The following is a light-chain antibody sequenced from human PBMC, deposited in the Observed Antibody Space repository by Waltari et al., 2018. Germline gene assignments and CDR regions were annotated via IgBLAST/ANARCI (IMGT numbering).Light chain of an antibody. Sequence: YELTQPPSVSVSPGQTASITCSGDKLGDKYACWYQQKPGQPPVLVIYQDSKRPSGIPERFSGSNSGNTATLTISGTQAMDEADYYCQAWDSSNVVFGGGTKLTVL. CDR1: KLGDKY. V-gene: IGLV3-1*01. CDR2: QDS. J-gene: IGLJ2*01. CDR3: QAWDSSNVV.